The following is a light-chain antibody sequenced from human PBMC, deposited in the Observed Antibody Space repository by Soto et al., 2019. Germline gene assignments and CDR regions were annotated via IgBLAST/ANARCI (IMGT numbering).Light chain of an antibody. J-gene: IGKJ3*01. V-gene: IGKV3D-15*01. CDR1: QRISTN. CDR2: DAS. CDR3: QQSHNRPS. Sequence: IVMTQSPDTLSVSPGEGATLSCRASQRISTNLAWYQQRPGQAPRLLIYDASTRATGIPVRFSGSGSGTEFTLTISSLQSEDSAVYYCQQSHNRPSFGPGTKVEIK.